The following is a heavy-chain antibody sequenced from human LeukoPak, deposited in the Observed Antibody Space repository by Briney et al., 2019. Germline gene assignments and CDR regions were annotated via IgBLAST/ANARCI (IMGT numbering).Heavy chain of an antibody. CDR3: ARRAGAYSHPYDY. D-gene: IGHD4/OR15-4a*01. CDR2: ISPGGDKP. CDR1: GFIFRNYG. J-gene: IGHJ4*02. Sequence: GGTLRLSCAASGFIFRNYGMNWVRQAPGKGLEWVSGISPGGDKPYYADSVRGRFTISRDNSKNTLYLQMNSLRAEDTAVYYCARRAGAYSHPYDYWGQGTLVTVSS. V-gene: IGHV3-23*01.